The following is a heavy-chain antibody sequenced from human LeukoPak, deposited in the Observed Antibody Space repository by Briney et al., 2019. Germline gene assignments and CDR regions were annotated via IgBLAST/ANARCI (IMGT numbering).Heavy chain of an antibody. Sequence: GASVKVSCKASGYTFTSYDINWVRQATGQGLEWMGWMNPNSGNTGYVQKFQGRVTMTRNTSISTAYMELSSLRSEDTAVYYCARTPPPTIVGAHYFDYWGQGTLVTVSS. V-gene: IGHV1-8*01. J-gene: IGHJ4*02. D-gene: IGHD1-26*01. CDR3: ARTPPPTIVGAHYFDY. CDR2: MNPNSGNT. CDR1: GYTFTSYD.